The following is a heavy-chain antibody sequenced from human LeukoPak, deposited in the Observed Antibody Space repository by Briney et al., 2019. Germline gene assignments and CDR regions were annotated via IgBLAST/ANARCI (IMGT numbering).Heavy chain of an antibody. Sequence: SETLSLTCAVSGGSISSSNWWSWVRQPPGKGLEWIGEIYHSGSTNYNPSLKSRVIISVDKSKNQFSLKLSSVTAADTAVYYCASSVPYYFDYWGQGTLVTVSS. J-gene: IGHJ4*02. V-gene: IGHV4-4*02. CDR3: ASSVPYYFDY. CDR2: IYHSGST. CDR1: GGSISSSNW. D-gene: IGHD3-10*02.